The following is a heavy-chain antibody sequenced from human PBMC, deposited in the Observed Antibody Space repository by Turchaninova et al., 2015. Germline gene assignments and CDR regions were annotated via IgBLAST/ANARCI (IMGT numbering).Heavy chain of an antibody. CDR3: ARDPTMTTPSYMDV. V-gene: IGHV3-53*01. CDR1: GFTVSDNY. CDR2: IYTNGAT. J-gene: IGHJ6*03. Sequence: AASGFTVSDNYMTWVRQAPGKRLEWVSIIYTNGATYYADSVKGRFSISTDSSNNTLYLQMNSLRVEDTAIYFCARDPTMTTPSYMDVWGKGTTVTVSS. D-gene: IGHD4-17*01.